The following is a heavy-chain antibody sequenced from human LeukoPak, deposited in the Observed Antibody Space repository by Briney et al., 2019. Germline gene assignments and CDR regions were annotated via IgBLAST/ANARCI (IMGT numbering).Heavy chain of an antibody. J-gene: IGHJ6*02. D-gene: IGHD3-10*01. Sequence: GGSLRLSCAASGFTFSSYGMHWVRQAPGKGLEWVAFIRYDGSNKYYADSVKGRFTISRDNSKNTLYLQMNSLRAEDTAVFYCARDSNTMLRGVIMVYHALDVWGQGTTVTVSS. V-gene: IGHV3-30*02. CDR1: GFTFSSYG. CDR2: IRYDGSNK. CDR3: ARDSNTMLRGVIMVYHALDV.